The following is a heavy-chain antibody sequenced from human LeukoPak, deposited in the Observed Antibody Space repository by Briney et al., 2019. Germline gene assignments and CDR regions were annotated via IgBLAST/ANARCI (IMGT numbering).Heavy chain of an antibody. CDR2: IFPGDSHT. CDR1: GYSFTNYW. D-gene: IGHD3-3*01. CDR3: ARSSVNWFDP. Sequence: GESLKISFKGSGYSFTNYWIGWVRQMPGKGREWMGIIFPGDSHTRYSPSFQGQVTMSADKSISTAYLQWSSLRASDTAMYYCARSSVNWFDPWGQGTLVTVSS. J-gene: IGHJ5*02. V-gene: IGHV5-51*01.